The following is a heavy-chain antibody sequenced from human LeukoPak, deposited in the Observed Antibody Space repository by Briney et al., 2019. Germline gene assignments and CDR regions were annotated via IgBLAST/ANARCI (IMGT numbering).Heavy chain of an antibody. CDR2: TYSGDTT. CDR3: ARERPDSRNLDS. D-gene: IGHD1-14*01. CDR1: GFIVRSNH. V-gene: IGHV3-66*01. J-gene: IGHJ4*02. Sequence: GGSLRLSCAAFGFIVRSNHINWVRQAPGKGLEWDSITYSGDTTYYADSVKGRFIISRDDSKNTLSLQMNDLRVEDTAVYYCARERPDSRNLDSWGRGALVTVSS.